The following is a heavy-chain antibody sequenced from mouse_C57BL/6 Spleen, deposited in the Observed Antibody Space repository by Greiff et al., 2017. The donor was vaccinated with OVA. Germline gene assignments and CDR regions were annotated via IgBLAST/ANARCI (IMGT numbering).Heavy chain of an antibody. CDR2: IDPSDSYT. V-gene: IGHV1-69*01. J-gene: IGHJ2*01. CDR3: ARLGRGGYFDY. CDR1: GYTFTSYW. Sequence: VQLQQPGAELVMPGASVKLSCKASGYTFTSYWMHWVKQRPGQGLEWIGEIDPSDSYTNYNQKFKGKSTLTVDKSSSTAYMQLSSLTSEDSAVYDCARLGRGGYFDYWGQGTTLTVSS.